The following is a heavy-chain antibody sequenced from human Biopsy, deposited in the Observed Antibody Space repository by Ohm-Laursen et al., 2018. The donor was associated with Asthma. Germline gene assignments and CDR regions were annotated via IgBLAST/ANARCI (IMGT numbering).Heavy chain of an antibody. V-gene: IGHV4-31*03. CDR2: IYHSGDT. CDR1: LASIDTGGSSGGYY. D-gene: IGHD6-19*01. Sequence: SDTLSLTCTVSLASIDTGGSSGGYYWSWIRQTPGKGLEWMGYIYHSGDTYYNTSLKSRLIILLDTSKNQISLNLTSVTDADTALYFCARGGWQVGGIDSWGQGTLVTVSS. CDR3: ARGGWQVGGIDS. J-gene: IGHJ4*02.